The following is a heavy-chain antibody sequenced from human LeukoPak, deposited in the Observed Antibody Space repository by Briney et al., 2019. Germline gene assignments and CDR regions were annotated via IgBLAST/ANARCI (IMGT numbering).Heavy chain of an antibody. CDR2: IYSDGIGT. Sequence: GGSLRLSCAASGFTFSSYWMHWIRQAPGKGLGWVSRIYSDGIGTSYADSARGRFTISRDNAKNTVYLQMNSLRAEDTAVYYCARDQGSFDYWGQGTLVTVSS. CDR3: ARDQGSFDY. V-gene: IGHV3-74*01. CDR1: GFTFSSYW. J-gene: IGHJ4*02.